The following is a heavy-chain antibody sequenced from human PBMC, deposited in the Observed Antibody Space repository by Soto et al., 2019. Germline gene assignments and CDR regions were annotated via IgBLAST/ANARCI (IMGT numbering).Heavy chain of an antibody. D-gene: IGHD3-22*01. CDR3: AEERVGHYDRSVWDVFDI. CDR1: GFTFTSSA. J-gene: IGHJ3*02. V-gene: IGHV1-58*01. Sequence: ASVKVSCKASGFTFTSSAVQWVRQARGQRLEWIGWIVVGSGNTNYAQKFQERVTITRDMSTSTAYMELSSLRSEDTAVYYCAEERVGHYDRSVWDVFDIWGQGTMVTVSS. CDR2: IVVGSGNT.